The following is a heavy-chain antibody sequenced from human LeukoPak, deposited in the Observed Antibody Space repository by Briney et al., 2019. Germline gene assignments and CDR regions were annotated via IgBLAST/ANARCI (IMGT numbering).Heavy chain of an antibody. V-gene: IGHV1-2*02. CDR2: INPNSGGT. J-gene: IGHJ3*02. CDR3: ARERDSSGYYPTDDAFDI. Sequence: ASVKVSCKASGYTFTGYYMHWVRQAPGQGLEWMGWINPNSGGTNYAQKFQGRVTMTRDTSISTAYMELSSLRSEDTAVYYCARERDSSGYYPTDDAFDIWGQGTMVTVSS. CDR1: GYTFTGYY. D-gene: IGHD3-22*01.